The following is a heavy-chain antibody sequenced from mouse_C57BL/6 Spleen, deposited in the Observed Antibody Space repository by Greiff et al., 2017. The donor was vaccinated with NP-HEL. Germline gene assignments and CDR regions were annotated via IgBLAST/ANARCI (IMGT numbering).Heavy chain of an antibody. CDR2: IYPGDGDT. CDR3: SRSGDSDGGYFDY. J-gene: IGHJ2*01. Sequence: ESGPELVKPGASVKISCKASGYAFSSSWMNWVKQRPGKGLEWIGRIYPGDGDTNYNGKLKGKATLTADKYSSTAYMQLSSLTSEDAAVYFCSRSGDSDGGYFDYWGQGTTLTVSS. V-gene: IGHV1-82*01. D-gene: IGHD3-1*01. CDR1: GYAFSSSW.